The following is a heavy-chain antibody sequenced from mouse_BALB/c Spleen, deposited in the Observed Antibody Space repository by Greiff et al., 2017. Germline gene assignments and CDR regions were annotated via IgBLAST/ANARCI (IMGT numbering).Heavy chain of an antibody. CDR2: IYPGSGST. CDR1: GYTFTSYW. J-gene: IGHJ4*01. D-gene: IGHD2-2*01. V-gene: IGHV1S22*01. Sequence: LQQPGSELVRPGASVKLSCKASGYTFTSYWMHWVKQRPGQGLEWIGNIYPGSGSTNYDEKFKSKATLTLDTSSSTAYMQLSSLTSEDSAVYYCTRWGYDEVDYWGQGTSVTVSS. CDR3: TRWGYDEVDY.